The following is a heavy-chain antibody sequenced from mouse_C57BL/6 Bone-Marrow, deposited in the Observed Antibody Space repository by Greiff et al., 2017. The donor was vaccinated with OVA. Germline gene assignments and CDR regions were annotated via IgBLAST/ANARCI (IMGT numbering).Heavy chain of an antibody. CDR3: AAGLLYWYFDV. Sequence: EVMLVESGPSLVRPSQTLSLTCTVTGFSINSDCYWIWIRQFPGNKLEYIGYTFYSGITYYNPSLESRTYITRDTSKNQFSLKLSSVTTEDTATYYCAAGLLYWYFDVWGTGTTVTVSS. CDR2: TFYSGIT. CDR1: GFSINSDCY. D-gene: IGHD2-3*01. V-gene: IGHV3-3*01. J-gene: IGHJ1*03.